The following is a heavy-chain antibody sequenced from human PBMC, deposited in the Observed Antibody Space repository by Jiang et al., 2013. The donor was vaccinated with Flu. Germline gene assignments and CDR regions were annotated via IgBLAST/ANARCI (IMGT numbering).Heavy chain of an antibody. CDR1: GGSISSSSYY. D-gene: IGHD2-2*01. CDR3: ARQGYCSSTSCYPIFGY. CDR2: IYYSGST. Sequence: GSGLVKPSETLSLTCTVSGGSISSSSYYWGWIRQPPGKGLEWIGSIYYSGSTYYNPSLKSRVTISVDTSKNQFSLKLSSVTAADTAVYYCARQGYCSSTSCYPIFGYWGQGTLVTV. J-gene: IGHJ4*02. V-gene: IGHV4-39*01.